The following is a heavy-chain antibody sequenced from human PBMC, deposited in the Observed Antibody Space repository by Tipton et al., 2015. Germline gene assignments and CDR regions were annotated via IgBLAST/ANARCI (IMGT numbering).Heavy chain of an antibody. CDR1: NVFISRSDDY. CDR2: TDCNGKT. Sequence: TLSLTCVVSNVFISRSDDYWDWIRQPPGRGLEWMGSTDCNGKTFYNPSLRSRVTVSVDTSKNQFSLNLTSVTAADTAVYYCARRVDLRPPLVWFDPWGQGTLVTVSS. D-gene: IGHD5/OR15-5a*01. J-gene: IGHJ5*02. CDR3: ARRVDLRPPLVWFDP. V-gene: IGHV4-39*01.